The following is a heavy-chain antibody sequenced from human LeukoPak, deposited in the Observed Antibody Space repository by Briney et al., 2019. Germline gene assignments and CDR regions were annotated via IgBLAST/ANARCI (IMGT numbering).Heavy chain of an antibody. Sequence: GGSLRLSCAASGFTLNTYNMNWVRQAPGKGLEWVSYISTLSSYISYADSVKGRFTISRDNAKNSLFLQMNSLRAEDTAVYYCARSVAGPISGALDIWGQGTMVTVSS. J-gene: IGHJ3*02. CDR1: GFTLNTYN. CDR2: ISTLSSYI. CDR3: ARSVAGPISGALDI. D-gene: IGHD6-19*01. V-gene: IGHV3-21*01.